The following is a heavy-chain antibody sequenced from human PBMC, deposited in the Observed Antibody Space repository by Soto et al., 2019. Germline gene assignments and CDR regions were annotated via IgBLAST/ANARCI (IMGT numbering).Heavy chain of an antibody. CDR2: IYYSGST. CDR3: ARVFGFGGMDV. D-gene: IGHD3-10*01. J-gene: IGHJ6*02. Sequence: QVQLQESGPGLVKPSQTLSLTCTVSGGSISSGGYYWSWIRQHPGKGLEWIGYIYYSGSTYYNPSPKRRVTISVYPSKNQFSLKLSSVTAADTAVYYCARVFGFGGMDVWGQGTTVTVSS. V-gene: IGHV4-31*03. CDR1: GGSISSGGYY.